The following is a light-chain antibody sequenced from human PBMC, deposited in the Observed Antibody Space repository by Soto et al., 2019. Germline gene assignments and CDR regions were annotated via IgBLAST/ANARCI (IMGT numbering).Light chain of an antibody. V-gene: IGKV1-5*03. Sequence: DIQLTQSPSFLSASVGDRVTITCRASQSISSWLAWYQKKPGKAPKLLIYKASGLESGVPSRFSGSGSGTDFTLTISSLQPDDFATYYCQQYESYSPLTFGGGTKVDIK. J-gene: IGKJ4*01. CDR1: QSISSW. CDR2: KAS. CDR3: QQYESYSPLT.